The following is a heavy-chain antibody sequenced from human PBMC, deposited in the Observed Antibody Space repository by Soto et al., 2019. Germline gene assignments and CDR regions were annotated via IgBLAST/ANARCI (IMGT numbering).Heavy chain of an antibody. V-gene: IGHV4-4*02. D-gene: IGHD2-2*01. Sequence: QVQLQESDPGLVNASGTLSLTCGVSGGSINTNNWWSWLRQPPGQGLEWIAEVYHSGSSNYNPSLKSRLSISVDTSKNQFSLRLTSVTAADSAVYYCARAKLCNTLSCPHSFDTWGQGTLVSVSS. CDR3: ARAKLCNTLSCPHSFDT. J-gene: IGHJ4*02. CDR1: GGSINTNNW. CDR2: VYHSGSS.